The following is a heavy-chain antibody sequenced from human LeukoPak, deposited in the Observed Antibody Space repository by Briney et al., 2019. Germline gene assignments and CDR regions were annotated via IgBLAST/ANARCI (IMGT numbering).Heavy chain of an antibody. J-gene: IGHJ4*02. CDR2: IKQDGSEK. Sequence: GGSLRLSCAASGFTFSSHWMSWVRQAPGKGLEWVANIKQDGSEKYYVDSVKGRFTISRDNAKNSLYLQMNSLRAEDTAVYYCARDLEDVLMVYAMGLDYWGQGTLVTVSS. CDR1: GFTFSSHW. CDR3: ARDLEDVLMVYAMGLDY. V-gene: IGHV3-7*01. D-gene: IGHD2-8*01.